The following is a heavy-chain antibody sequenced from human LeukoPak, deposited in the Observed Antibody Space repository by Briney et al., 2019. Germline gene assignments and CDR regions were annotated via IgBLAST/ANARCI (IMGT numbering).Heavy chain of an antibody. V-gene: IGHV4-39*01. Sequence: SETLSLTCTVSGGSISSSSYYWGWIRQPPGKGLEWIGSIYYSGSTYYNPSLKSRVTISVDTSKNQFSLRLSSVTAADTAVYYCARLTRTTAASSIPFDYWGQGTLVIVSS. CDR3: ARLTRTTAASSIPFDY. D-gene: IGHD1-1*01. J-gene: IGHJ4*02. CDR1: GGSISSSSYY. CDR2: IYYSGST.